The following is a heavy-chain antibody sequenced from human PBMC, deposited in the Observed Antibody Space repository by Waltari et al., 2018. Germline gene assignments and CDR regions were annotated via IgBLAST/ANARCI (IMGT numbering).Heavy chain of an antibody. V-gene: IGHV4-39*01. CDR2: IYYSGRT. CDR3: AILLVARKGTREGRFDPFDI. D-gene: IGHD5-12*01. J-gene: IGHJ3*02. Sequence: QLQLQESGPGLVKASETLSLTCTVSGGSISSSSFYWGWIRQPPGKGLEWIGSIYYSGRTYDNPSLKSRLIISADTSKNQLSLKLSSVTAADTAMYFCAILLVARKGTREGRFDPFDIWGQGTMVTISS. CDR1: GGSISSSSFY.